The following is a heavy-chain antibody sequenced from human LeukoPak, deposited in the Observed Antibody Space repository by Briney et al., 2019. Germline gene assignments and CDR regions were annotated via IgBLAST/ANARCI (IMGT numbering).Heavy chain of an antibody. CDR1: GGSISSYY. V-gene: IGHV4-59*01. J-gene: IGHJ6*02. Sequence: SETLSLTCTVAGGSISSYYWSWIRQPPGKGLEWIGYIYYSGSTNYNPSLKSRVTISVDTSKNQFSLKLSSVTAADTAVYYCAREGISYYDILTGYHYGMDVWGQGTTVTVSS. D-gene: IGHD3-9*01. CDR3: AREGISYYDILTGYHYGMDV. CDR2: IYYSGST.